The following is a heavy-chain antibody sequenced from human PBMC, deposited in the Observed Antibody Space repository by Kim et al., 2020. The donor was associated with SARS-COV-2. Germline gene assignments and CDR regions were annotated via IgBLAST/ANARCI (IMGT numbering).Heavy chain of an antibody. V-gene: IGHV6-1*01. CDR3: ARLYSSSRYYYYYGMDV. CDR1: GDSVSSNSAA. Sequence: SQTLSLTCAISGDSVSSNSAAWNWIRQSPSRGLEWLGRTYYRSKWYNDYAVSVKSRITINPDTSKNQFSLQLNSVTPEDTAVYYCARLYSSSRYYYYYGMDVWGQGTTVTVSS. D-gene: IGHD6-13*01. CDR2: TYYRSKWYN. J-gene: IGHJ6*02.